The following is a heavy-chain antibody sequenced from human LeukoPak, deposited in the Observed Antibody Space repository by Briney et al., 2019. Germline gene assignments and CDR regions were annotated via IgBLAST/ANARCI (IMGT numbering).Heavy chain of an antibody. J-gene: IGHJ2*01. V-gene: IGHV3-30*04. Sequence: PGRSLRLSCAASGFTFSSYAMHWVRQAPGKGLEWVAVISYDGSNKYYAASVKGRFTISRDNAKNSLYLQMNSLRDEDTAVYYCARSSYSSGWY. CDR1: GFTFSSYA. CDR2: ISYDGSNK. CDR3: ARSSYSSGWY. D-gene: IGHD6-19*01.